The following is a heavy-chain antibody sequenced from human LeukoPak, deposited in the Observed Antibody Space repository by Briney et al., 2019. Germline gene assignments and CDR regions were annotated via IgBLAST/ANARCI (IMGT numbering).Heavy chain of an antibody. Sequence: PSETLSLTCTVSGGSISSYYWSWIRQPPGKGLEWIGYIYYSGSTNYNPSLKSRVTISVDTSKNQFSLKLSSVTAADTAVYYCARLPWRMVRGAFDIWGQGTMVTVSS. CDR1: GGSISSYY. J-gene: IGHJ3*02. V-gene: IGHV4-59*08. D-gene: IGHD2-8*01. CDR2: IYYSGST. CDR3: ARLPWRMVRGAFDI.